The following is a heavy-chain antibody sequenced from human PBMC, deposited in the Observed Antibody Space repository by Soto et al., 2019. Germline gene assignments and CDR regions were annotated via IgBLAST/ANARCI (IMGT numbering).Heavy chain of an antibody. D-gene: IGHD1-26*01. Sequence: QVQLVESGGGVVQPGRSLRLSCAASGFTFSSYAMHWVRQAPGKGLEWVAVISYDGSNKYYADSVKGRFTISRDNSKNTLYLQMNRLRAEDTAVYYCARGRGTFDYWGQGTLVTVSS. CDR1: GFTFSSYA. V-gene: IGHV3-30-3*01. CDR3: ARGRGTFDY. J-gene: IGHJ4*02. CDR2: ISYDGSNK.